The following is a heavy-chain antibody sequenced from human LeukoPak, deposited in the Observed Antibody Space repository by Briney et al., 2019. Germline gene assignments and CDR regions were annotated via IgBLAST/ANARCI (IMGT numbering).Heavy chain of an antibody. CDR1: GYTFTGYY. CDR3: ASFEDSSGYSDAFDI. CDR2: INPNSGGT. V-gene: IGHV1-2*06. J-gene: IGHJ3*02. Sequence: ASVKVSCKASGYTFTGYYMHWVRQAPGQGLEWMGRINPNSGGTNYAQKFQGRVTMTRDTSIRTAYMELSSPRSDDTAVYYCASFEDSSGYSDAFDIWGQGTMVTVSS. D-gene: IGHD3-22*01.